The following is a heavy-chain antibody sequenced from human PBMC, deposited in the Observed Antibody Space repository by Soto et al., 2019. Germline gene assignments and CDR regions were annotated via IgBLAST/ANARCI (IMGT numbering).Heavy chain of an antibody. J-gene: IGHJ4*02. CDR1: AFTFSTYW. D-gene: IGHD3-22*01. V-gene: IGHV3-7*03. CDR3: ARGSTYYYDSSGYYIYYFDY. CDR2: IKQDGSEK. Sequence: GGSLRLSCAASAFTFSTYWMSWVRQAPGKGLEWVANIKQDGSEKYYVDSVKGRFTISRDNAKNSLYLQMNSLRAEDTAVYYCARGSTYYYDSSGYYIYYFDYWGQGTLVTVS.